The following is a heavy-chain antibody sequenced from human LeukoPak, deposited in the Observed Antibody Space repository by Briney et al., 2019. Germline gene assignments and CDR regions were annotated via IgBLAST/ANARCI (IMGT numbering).Heavy chain of an antibody. V-gene: IGHV1/OR15-1*02. Sequence: ASVKVSCKASGYIFTDYYMHWVRQAPGQELGWMGRINPNSGGTNYAQKFQGRVTMTRDTSISTAYTELSSLRSEDTAVYYCAKDPPPKEIFGVVKFDYWGQGTLVTVSS. CDR2: INPNSGGT. J-gene: IGHJ4*02. CDR3: AKDPPPKEIFGVVKFDY. CDR1: GYIFTDYY. D-gene: IGHD3-3*01.